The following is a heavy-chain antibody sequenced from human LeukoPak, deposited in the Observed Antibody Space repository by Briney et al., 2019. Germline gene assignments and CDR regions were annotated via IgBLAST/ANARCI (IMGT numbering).Heavy chain of an antibody. Sequence: GASVKVSCKASGYTFTSYGISWVRQAPGQGLEWMGWISAYNGNTNYAQKLQGRVTMTTDTSTSTAYMELRSLRSDDTAVYYCARIRYSSGWYGAFDIWGQGTMVTVSS. CDR3: ARIRYSSGWYGAFDI. CDR1: GYTFTSYG. CDR2: ISAYNGNT. V-gene: IGHV1-18*01. D-gene: IGHD6-19*01. J-gene: IGHJ3*02.